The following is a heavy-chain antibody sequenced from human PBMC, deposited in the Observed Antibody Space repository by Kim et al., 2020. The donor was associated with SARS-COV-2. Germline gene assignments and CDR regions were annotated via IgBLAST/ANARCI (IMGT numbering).Heavy chain of an antibody. Sequence: NPALKGRVTVSVDTSKEQFSLRLRSVTAADTAVYYCAGVGLYSGSYYFDFWGQGTLVTVSS. J-gene: IGHJ4*02. CDR3: AGVGLYSGSYYFDF. V-gene: IGHV4-59*01. D-gene: IGHD1-26*01.